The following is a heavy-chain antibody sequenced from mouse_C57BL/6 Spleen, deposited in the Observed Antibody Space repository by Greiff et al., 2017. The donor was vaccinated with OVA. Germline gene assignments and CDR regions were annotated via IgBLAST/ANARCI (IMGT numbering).Heavy chain of an antibody. V-gene: IGHV1-52*01. Sequence: QVQLQQPGAELVRPGSSVKLSCKASGYTFPSYWMPLVKQRPIQGLAWIGNIDPSDSETHYNQKFKDKATLTVDKYSSTAYMQLSSLTAEDSAVYYCARWDYWFAYWGKGTLVTGSA. CDR2: IDPSDSET. CDR1: GYTFPSYW. J-gene: IGHJ3*01. CDR3: ARWDYWFAY. D-gene: IGHD2-4*01.